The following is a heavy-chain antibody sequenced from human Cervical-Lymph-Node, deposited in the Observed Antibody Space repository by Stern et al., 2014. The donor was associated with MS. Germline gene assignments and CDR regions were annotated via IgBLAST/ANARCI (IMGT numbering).Heavy chain of an antibody. V-gene: IGHV3-53*01. CDR3: ARDTSSPERSDW. D-gene: IGHD1-1*01. Sequence: DVQLLESGGGVIQPGGSLRLSCTASGFTVSRDYMTWVLQAPGKGLEWVSLITNVGSSFYTDSVKGRFTISRDDSKNTVYLHMTSLRAEDTAMYYCARDTSSPERSDWWGQGTLVTVSS. CDR1: GFTVSRDY. J-gene: IGHJ4*02. CDR2: ITNVGSS.